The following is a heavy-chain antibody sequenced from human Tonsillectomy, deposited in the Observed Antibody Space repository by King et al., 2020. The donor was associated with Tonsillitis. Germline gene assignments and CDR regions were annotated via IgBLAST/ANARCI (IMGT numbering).Heavy chain of an antibody. CDR1: VDSISSDNYY. D-gene: IGHD2-15*01. CDR3: AREVVV. CDR2: ILHSGST. V-gene: IGHV4-31*03. J-gene: IGHJ4*02. Sequence: QLQESGPGLVKPSQTLSLTCTVSVDSISSDNYYWSWIRQHPGKGLEWIGYILHSGSTYYNPSLKRRVTTSGDTSKNQFSLKLTSVTAADTAVYYCAREVVVWSQGTLVTVSS.